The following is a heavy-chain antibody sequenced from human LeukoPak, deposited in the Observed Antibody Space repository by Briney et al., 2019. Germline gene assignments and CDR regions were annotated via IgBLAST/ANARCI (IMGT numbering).Heavy chain of an antibody. J-gene: IGHJ6*03. V-gene: IGHV4-31*03. CDR1: GGSISSGGYY. CDR3: ARDPMRMTTFSYCYYCYMDV. CDR2: IYYSGST. Sequence: SQTLSLTCTVSGGSISSGGYYWSWIRQHPGKGLDWIGYIYYSGSTYCNPSLKSRATISVNTSKNQFSLGLTSVTAADTAVHYCARDPMRMTTFSYCYYCYMDVWGEGTPVTVSS. D-gene: IGHD4-11*01.